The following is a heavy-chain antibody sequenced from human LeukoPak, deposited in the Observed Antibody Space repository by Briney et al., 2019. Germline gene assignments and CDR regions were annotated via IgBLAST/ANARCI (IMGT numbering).Heavy chain of an antibody. D-gene: IGHD1-26*01. J-gene: IGHJ4*02. V-gene: IGHV3-72*01. CDR2: IRNKANSYTT. Sequence: PGGSLRLSCAASGFTLNDYFMDWVRQAPGKGLEWVGRIRNKANSYTTDYAASVKGRFTISRDDSKNSVYPQMNSLETEDTAVYHCAKDLSGTYYVGYWGQGTLVTVSS. CDR1: GFTLNDYF. CDR3: AKDLSGTYYVGY.